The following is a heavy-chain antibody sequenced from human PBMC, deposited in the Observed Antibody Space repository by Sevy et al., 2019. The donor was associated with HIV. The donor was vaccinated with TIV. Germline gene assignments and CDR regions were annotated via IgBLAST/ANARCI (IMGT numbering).Heavy chain of an antibody. J-gene: IGHJ4*02. CDR1: GDSISSSPYY. D-gene: IGHD3-9*01. CDR3: ARQVGQLRFFDWSPGYFDY. CDR2: IYYSGST. Sequence: SDTLSLTCTVSGDSISSSPYYWGWIRQSHGKGLEWIGSIYYSGSTYYNPSLKSRVPISVDTSKNQFSLKLNSVTAADTAVYYCARQVGQLRFFDWSPGYFDYWGQGILVTVFS. V-gene: IGHV4-39*01.